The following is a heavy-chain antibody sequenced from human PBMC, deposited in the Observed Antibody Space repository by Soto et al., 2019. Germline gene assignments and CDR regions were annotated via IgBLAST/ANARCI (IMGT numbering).Heavy chain of an antibody. Sequence: TLKESGPTLVKPTQTLTLTCTFSGFSLTTRGGGVGWIRQPPGWARERLALIFWEDDKRYSPSLQHSLPITSDYPKNQVVQKMINVDPVDTATYYCAHIPNYYQYDGFDPWGQGTLVSVSS. CDR2: IFWEDDK. CDR1: GFSLTTRGGG. V-gene: IGHV2-5*02. CDR3: AHIPNYYQYDGFDP. J-gene: IGHJ5*02. D-gene: IGHD3-16*01.